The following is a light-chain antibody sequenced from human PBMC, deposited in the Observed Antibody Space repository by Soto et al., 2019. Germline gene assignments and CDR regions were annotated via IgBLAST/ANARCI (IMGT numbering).Light chain of an antibody. V-gene: IGKV3-11*01. CDR3: QQRSNWLT. J-gene: IGKJ4*01. Sequence: EIVLTQSPATLSLSPGERATLSCRASQSVSSYLAWYQQKPGQAPRLLIYDASNRATGIQASFSGSGSGTDFTLTISSLEPEAFAVYSCQQRSNWLTFGGGTKVEIK. CDR1: QSVSSY. CDR2: DAS.